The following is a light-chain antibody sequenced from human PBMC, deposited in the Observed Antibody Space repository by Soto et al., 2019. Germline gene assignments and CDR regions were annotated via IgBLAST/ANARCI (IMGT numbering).Light chain of an antibody. Sequence: DIVFTQSPVTLSLSPGQRATLSCRASQTISSNYVAWYQQKPGQAPRLLIYSASSRATGIPDRFSGSGSGTHFTLTISRLEPEDFAVYYCQQYGIVFGPGTKVDIK. CDR2: SAS. CDR1: QTISSNY. V-gene: IGKV3-20*01. J-gene: IGKJ3*01. CDR3: QQYGIV.